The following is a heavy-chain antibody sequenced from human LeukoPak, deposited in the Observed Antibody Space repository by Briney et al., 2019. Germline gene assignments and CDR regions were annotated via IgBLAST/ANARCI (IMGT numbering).Heavy chain of an antibody. J-gene: IGHJ4*02. CDR1: GYTFSNYA. Sequence: GGSLRLSCTASGYTFSNYAMNWVSQAPGKGLEWVSAISGGGASTYCADSVKGRFTISRDNSKNTLYLQMNSLRAEDTAIYYCAKDGGGWYTSGWYYFDSWGQGTLVTVSS. CDR2: ISGGGAST. CDR3: AKDGGGWYTSGWYYFDS. D-gene: IGHD6-19*01. V-gene: IGHV3-23*01.